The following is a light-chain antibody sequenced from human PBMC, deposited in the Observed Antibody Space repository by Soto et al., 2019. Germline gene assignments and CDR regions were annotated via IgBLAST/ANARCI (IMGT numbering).Light chain of an antibody. V-gene: IGKV3-20*01. J-gene: IGKJ1*01. CDR3: QHYGTSPGT. CDR1: QSIDSNY. Sequence: EIVLTQSPGTLSLSPGERATLSCRASQSIDSNYLGWYQQQPGHTPRLLIYGASSRATGIPDRFSGSGSGTDFTLTISRLEPEDFAVYYCQHYGTSPGTFGQGTKVEIK. CDR2: GAS.